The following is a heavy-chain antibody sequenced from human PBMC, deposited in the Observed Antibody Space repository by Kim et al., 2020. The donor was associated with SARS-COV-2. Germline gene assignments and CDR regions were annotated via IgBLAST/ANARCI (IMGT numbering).Heavy chain of an antibody. CDR3: ARPGIGSPGDWYFDL. D-gene: IGHD3-10*01. J-gene: IGHJ2*01. V-gene: IGHV4-39*01. Sequence: PSLKARVTISVDTSKNQFSLELSSVTAADTAVYYCARPGIGSPGDWYFDLWGRGTLVTVSS.